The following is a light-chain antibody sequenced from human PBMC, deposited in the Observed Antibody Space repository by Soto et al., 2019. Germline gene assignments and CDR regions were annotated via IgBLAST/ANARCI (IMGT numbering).Light chain of an antibody. J-gene: IGKJ5*01. CDR1: QGISTF. CDR2: AAS. CDR3: QQLNSYPIT. V-gene: IGKV1-9*01. Sequence: DIQLTQSPSFLSASVGDRVTITCRASQGISTFLAWYQLKPGKAPKLLIYAASTLQSGVPSRFSGSGSGTEFTLTISSLQPEDFATYYCQQLNSYPITFSQGTRLEIK.